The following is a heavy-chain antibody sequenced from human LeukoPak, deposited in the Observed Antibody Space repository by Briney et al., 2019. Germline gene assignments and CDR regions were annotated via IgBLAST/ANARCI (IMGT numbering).Heavy chain of an antibody. V-gene: IGHV3-21*01. Sequence: PGGSLRLSCAASGFTFSSYSMNWVRQAAGKGLEWVSSISSSSRYIYYADTVKGRFTIYRANAKNSLYLQMNSVRAEDTAVYYCARDEGYYFDYWGQGTLVTVSS. CDR1: GFTFSSYS. CDR3: ARDEGYYFDY. J-gene: IGHJ4*02. CDR2: ISSSSRYI.